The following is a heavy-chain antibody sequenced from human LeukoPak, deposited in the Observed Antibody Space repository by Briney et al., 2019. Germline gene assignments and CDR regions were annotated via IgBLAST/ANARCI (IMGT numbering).Heavy chain of an antibody. CDR2: IYTSGST. CDR1: GGSISSYY. Sequence: SETLSLTCTVSGGSISSYYWSWIRQPAGKGLEWIGRIYTSGSTNYNPSLKSRVTISVDTSKNQFSLNLSFGTAADTAVYYCARGNDFWSNAFDIWGQGTMVTVSS. CDR3: ARGNDFWSNAFDI. D-gene: IGHD3-3*01. J-gene: IGHJ3*02. V-gene: IGHV4-4*07.